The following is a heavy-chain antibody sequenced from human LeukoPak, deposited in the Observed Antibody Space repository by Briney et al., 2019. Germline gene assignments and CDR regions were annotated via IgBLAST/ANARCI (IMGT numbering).Heavy chain of an antibody. CDR2: IYHSGST. CDR3: ARDGYSGNDGL. CDR1: GGSISTYY. Sequence: SETLSLTCTVSGGSISTYYWSWIRQPPGKGLEWIGYIYHSGSTNYNPSLKSRVTISVDTSKNQFSLKLSSVTAADTAVYYCARDGYSGNDGLWGQGTLVTVSS. J-gene: IGHJ4*02. D-gene: IGHD5-12*01. V-gene: IGHV4-59*01.